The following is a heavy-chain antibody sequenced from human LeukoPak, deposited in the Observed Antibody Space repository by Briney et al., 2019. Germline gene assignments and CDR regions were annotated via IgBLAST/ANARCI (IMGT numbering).Heavy chain of an antibody. J-gene: IGHJ4*02. CDR2: IWYDGSNE. V-gene: IGHV3-33*08. CDR1: GFTFSSYA. D-gene: IGHD3-22*01. CDR3: ARDSLDDDYYDSRPLDH. Sequence: PGGSLRLSCAASGFTFSSYAMHWVRQAPGKGLEWVALIWYDGSNEYYADSVKGRFTISRDNSKNTLYLQMNSLRVDDTAVYFCARDSLDDDYYDSRPLDHWGQGTLVSVSS.